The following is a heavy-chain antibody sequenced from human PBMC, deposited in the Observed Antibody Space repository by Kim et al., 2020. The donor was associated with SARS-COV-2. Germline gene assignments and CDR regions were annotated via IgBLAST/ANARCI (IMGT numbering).Heavy chain of an antibody. CDR1: GYTFTGYY. Sequence: ASVKVSCKASGYTFTGYYMHWVRQAPGQGLEWMGWINPNSGGTNYAQKFQGRVTMTRDTSISTAYMELSRLRSDDTAVYYCARDLSSGMGIYVASGYDYFDYWGQGTLVTVSS. J-gene: IGHJ4*02. D-gene: IGHD5-12*01. CDR3: ARDLSSGMGIYVASGYDYFDY. V-gene: IGHV1-2*02. CDR2: INPNSGGT.